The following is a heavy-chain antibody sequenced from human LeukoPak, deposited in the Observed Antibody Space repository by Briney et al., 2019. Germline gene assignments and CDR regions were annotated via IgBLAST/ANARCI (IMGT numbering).Heavy chain of an antibody. J-gene: IGHJ4*02. D-gene: IGHD6-19*01. CDR3: ARGRIAVAGDFDY. CDR2: INHSGST. Sequence: SETLSLTCAVYGGSFSGYYWSWIRQPPGKGLEWIGEINHSGSTNYNPSLKSRVTISVDTSKNQFSLKLSSVTAADTAVYYCARGRIAVAGDFDYWGQGTLVTVSS. V-gene: IGHV4-34*01. CDR1: GGSFSGYY.